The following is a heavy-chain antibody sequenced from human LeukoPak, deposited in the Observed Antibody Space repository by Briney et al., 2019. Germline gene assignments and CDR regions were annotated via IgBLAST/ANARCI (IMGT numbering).Heavy chain of an antibody. V-gene: IGHV1-8*01. CDR1: GYTFTSYD. Sequence: GASVTVSCKASGYTFTSYDINWVRQAPGQGLEWMGWMNPNSGKTGYAHKFQGRVTMTRNTSISTAYMELSSLRSEDTAVYYCARGPPLRSVHYYGMDVWGQGTTVTVSS. CDR3: ARGPPLRSVHYYGMDV. J-gene: IGHJ6*02. D-gene: IGHD3-10*02. CDR2: MNPNSGKT.